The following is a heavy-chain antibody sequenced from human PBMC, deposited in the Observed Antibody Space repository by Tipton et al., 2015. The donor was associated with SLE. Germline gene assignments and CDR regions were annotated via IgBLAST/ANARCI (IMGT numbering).Heavy chain of an antibody. D-gene: IGHD4-11*01. CDR2: IRYDGSTK. CDR3: AAERSHYKIHSFDY. V-gene: IGHV3-30*02. CDR1: GFTFSSYG. J-gene: IGHJ4*02. Sequence: SLRLSCAASGFTFSSYGMHWVRQAPGKGLEWVAFIRYDGSTKYYADSVKGRFTISRDNSRNTVYLQMNSLRGDDTAVYFCAAERSHYKIHSFDYWGQGTLVTVSS.